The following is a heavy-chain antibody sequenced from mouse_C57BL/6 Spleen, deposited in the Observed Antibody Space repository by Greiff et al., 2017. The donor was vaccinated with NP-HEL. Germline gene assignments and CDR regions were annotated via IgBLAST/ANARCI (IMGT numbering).Heavy chain of an antibody. V-gene: IGHV3-1*01. CDR2: ISFSGST. CDR3: AREVTTVVAKYFDV. CDR1: GYSITSGYD. D-gene: IGHD1-1*01. Sequence: DVQLQESGPGMVKPSQSLSLTCTVTGYSITSGYDWHWIRHFPGNKLEWMGYISFSGSTNYNPSLKSRISITLDTSKNHFFLKLNSVTTEDTATYYCAREVTTVVAKYFDVWGTGTTVTVSS. J-gene: IGHJ1*03.